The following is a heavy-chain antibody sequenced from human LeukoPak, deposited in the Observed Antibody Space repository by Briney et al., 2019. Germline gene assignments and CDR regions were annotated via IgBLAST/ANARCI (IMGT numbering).Heavy chain of an antibody. D-gene: IGHD3-22*01. V-gene: IGHV3-48*01. CDR1: GFTFSSYS. Sequence: PGGSLRLSCAASGFTFSSYSMNWVRQAPGKGLEWVSYISSSSSTIYYADSVKGRFTISRDNAKNSLYLQMNSLRAEDTAVYYCARDHYGYYYDSSGYLYWGQGTLVTVSS. J-gene: IGHJ4*02. CDR2: ISSSSSTI. CDR3: ARDHYGYYYDSSGYLY.